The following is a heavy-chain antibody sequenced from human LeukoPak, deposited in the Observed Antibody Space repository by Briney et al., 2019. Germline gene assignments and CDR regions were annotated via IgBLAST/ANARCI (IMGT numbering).Heavy chain of an antibody. CDR2: IKEDGSDK. Sequence: PGGSLRLSCAASGFTFSNYWMSWVRQAPGKGLEWVASIKEDGSDKYYVDSVKGRFTISRDNAKNSLYLQMDSLRADDTAVYYCARDTYRFDDYWGRGTLVTVSS. CDR3: ARDTYRFDDY. J-gene: IGHJ4*02. CDR1: GFTFSNYW. V-gene: IGHV3-7*01.